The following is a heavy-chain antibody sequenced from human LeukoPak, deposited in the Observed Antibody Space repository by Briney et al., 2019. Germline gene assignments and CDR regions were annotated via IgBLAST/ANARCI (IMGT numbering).Heavy chain of an antibody. J-gene: IGHJ4*02. CDR3: ARVGRLDYGDYLAH. Sequence: ASVKVSCKTSGYTFARYPIHWVRQATGRGLEWMGWINTNTGSPTYAQAFAGRFVFSLDTSVTTAYLQISSLRSADTAVYYCARVGRLDYGDYLAHWGPGNRITVSS. V-gene: IGHV7-4-1*02. D-gene: IGHD4-17*01. CDR1: GYTFARYP. CDR2: INTNTGSP.